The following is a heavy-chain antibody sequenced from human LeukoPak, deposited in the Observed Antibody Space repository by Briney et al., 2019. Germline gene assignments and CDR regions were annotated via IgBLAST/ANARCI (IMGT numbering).Heavy chain of an antibody. CDR2: IYYSGST. CDR3: ARDRVDTGAFDI. J-gene: IGHJ3*02. Sequence: SETLSLTCTVSGGSISSYYWSWIRQPPGKGLEWIGYIYYSGSTNYNPSLKSRVTISVDTSKNQFSLKLSSVTAADTAVYYCARDRVDTGAFDIWGQGTMVTVSS. D-gene: IGHD3-10*01. CDR1: GGSISSYY. V-gene: IGHV4-59*01.